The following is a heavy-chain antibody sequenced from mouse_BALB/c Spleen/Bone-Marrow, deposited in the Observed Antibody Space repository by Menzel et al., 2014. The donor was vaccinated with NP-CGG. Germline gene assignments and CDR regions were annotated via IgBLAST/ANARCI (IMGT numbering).Heavy chain of an antibody. V-gene: IGHV5-9-4*01. CDR1: GFTFSSYA. CDR3: ARDHYGYYTMYY. J-gene: IGHJ4*01. D-gene: IGHD1-2*01. Sequence: EVQLVESGGGLVKPGGSLKLSCAASGFTFSSYAMSWVRQSPEMRLVWVAEVSRGGSYTYYPDTVTGRFTISRDNAKNTLCLEMSSLRSEDTAMYYCARDHYGYYTMYYWGQGTSGTVSS. CDR2: VSRGGSYT.